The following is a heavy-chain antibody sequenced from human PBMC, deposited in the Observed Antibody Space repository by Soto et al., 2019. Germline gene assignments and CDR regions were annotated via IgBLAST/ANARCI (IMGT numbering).Heavy chain of an antibody. CDR1: GFTFSNYV. D-gene: IGHD2-15*01. CDR2: ISGTGAST. CDR3: AKEGKRVRAADY. J-gene: IGHJ4*02. Sequence: EVKLLESGGGLVQPGGSLRLSGAASGFTFSNYVLSWVRQAPGKGLEWVSAISGTGASTYYAYSAKGRFTISSDNAKNTLSVQMNSVRGEDTPVYYCAKEGKRVRAADYWGQGTLVSVS. V-gene: IGHV3-23*01.